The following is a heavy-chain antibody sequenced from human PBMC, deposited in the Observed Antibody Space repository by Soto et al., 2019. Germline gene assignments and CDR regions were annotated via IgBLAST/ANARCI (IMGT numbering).Heavy chain of an antibody. CDR2: ISVYTGNT. J-gene: IGHJ4*02. V-gene: IGHV1-18*01. CDR1: GYTFTAYG. Sequence: QVQLVQSGSEVKKPGASVKVSCKASGYTFTAYGFNWVRQAPGQGLEWMGWISVYTGNTSYAQNLQGRVTMTTDTSTRTAYMELRGLRSDDTAVYYCARGRAYCGGDCYLLDYWGQGTPVTVSS. CDR3: ARGRAYCGGDCYLLDY. D-gene: IGHD2-21*02.